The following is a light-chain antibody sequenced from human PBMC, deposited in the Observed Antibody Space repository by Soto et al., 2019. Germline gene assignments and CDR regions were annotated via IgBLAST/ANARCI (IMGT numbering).Light chain of an antibody. CDR3: QSYDNSLSAYV. V-gene: IGLV1-40*01. CDR1: SSDIGAGSE. Sequence: QAVVTQPPSLSGAPGQRVTISCTGISSDIGAGSEVHWYQQLPGTAPKLLIFGSTNRPSGVPDRFSGSKSATSASLAITGLQAEDEADYYCQSYDNSLSAYVFGTGTKLTVL. J-gene: IGLJ1*01. CDR2: GST.